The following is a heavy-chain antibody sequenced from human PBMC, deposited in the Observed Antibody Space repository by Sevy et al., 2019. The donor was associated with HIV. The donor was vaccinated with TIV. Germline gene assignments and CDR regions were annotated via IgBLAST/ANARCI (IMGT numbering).Heavy chain of an antibody. CDR2: ISSSGGNT. J-gene: IGHJ4*02. V-gene: IGHV3-23*01. D-gene: IGHD3-16*01. CDR1: GFTFSSYA. Sequence: GGSLRLSCAASGFTFSSYAMNGVRQAPGKGLEWVSGISSSGGNTYYADSVKGRFTISRDNSKNTLYLQMNSLRAEDTAVYYCAKDQDIMIGLFDYWGQGTLVTVSS. CDR3: AKDQDIMIGLFDY.